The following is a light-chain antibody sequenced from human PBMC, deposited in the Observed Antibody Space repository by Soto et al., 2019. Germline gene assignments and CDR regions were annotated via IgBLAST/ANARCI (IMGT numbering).Light chain of an antibody. Sequence: IVMTQSQATLSVSPGERATLSCRASKSVSSNLAWYPQKPGQAPRLLIYGASTRATGIPARCSGSGSGTECTLTVSSLQSEDFAVYYCQHHEAFGQGTKVEIK. CDR1: KSVSSN. J-gene: IGKJ1*01. CDR3: QHHEA. CDR2: GAS. V-gene: IGKV3-15*01.